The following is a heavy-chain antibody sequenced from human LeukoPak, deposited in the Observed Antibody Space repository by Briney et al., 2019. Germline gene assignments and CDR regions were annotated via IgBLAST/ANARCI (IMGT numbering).Heavy chain of an antibody. J-gene: IGHJ4*02. CDR2: MNPNSGNT. V-gene: IGHV1-8*01. Sequence: ASVKVSCKASGYTFTSYDINWVRQATGQGLEWVGWMNPNSGNTGYAQKFQGRVTMTRNTSISTAYMELSSLRSEDTAVYYCARGEYSSSSAAVDYWGQGTLVTVSS. CDR3: ARGEYSSSSAAVDY. CDR1: GYTFTSYD. D-gene: IGHD6-6*01.